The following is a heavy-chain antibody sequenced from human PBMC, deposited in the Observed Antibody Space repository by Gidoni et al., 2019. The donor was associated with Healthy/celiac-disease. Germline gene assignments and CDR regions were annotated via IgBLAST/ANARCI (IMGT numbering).Heavy chain of an antibody. CDR3: AKVQWELPTHYYYYGMDV. CDR1: GFTFSSYA. J-gene: IGHJ6*02. CDR2: ISGSGGST. D-gene: IGHD1-26*01. Sequence: EVQLLESGGGLVQPGGSLRLSCAASGFTFSSYAMSWVRQAPGKGLEWVSAISGSGGSTYYADSVKGRFTISRDNSKNTLYLQMNSLRAEDTAVYYCAKVQWELPTHYYYYGMDVWGQGTTVTVSS. V-gene: IGHV3-23*01.